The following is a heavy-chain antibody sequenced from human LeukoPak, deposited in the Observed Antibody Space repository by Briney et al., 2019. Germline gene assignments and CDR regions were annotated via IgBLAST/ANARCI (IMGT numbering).Heavy chain of an antibody. D-gene: IGHD2-15*01. CDR3: AFEGYCSGGSCPDQGY. CDR1: GYTFTSYY. Sequence: EASVKVSCKASGYTFTSYYMHWVRQAPGQGLEWMGIINPSGGSTSYAQKFQGRVTMTRDTSTSTVYMELSSLRSEDTAVYYCAFEGYCSGGSCPDQGYWGQGTLVTVSS. V-gene: IGHV1-46*01. CDR2: INPSGGST. J-gene: IGHJ4*02.